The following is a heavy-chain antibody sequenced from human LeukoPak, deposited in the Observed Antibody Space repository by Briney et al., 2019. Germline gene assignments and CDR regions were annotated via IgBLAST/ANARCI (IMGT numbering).Heavy chain of an antibody. CDR1: GYTFTSYD. D-gene: IGHD1-26*01. CDR2: MNPNSGNT. Sequence: ASVKVSCKASGYTFTSYDINWVRQATGQGLEWMGWMNPNSGNTGYAQKFQGRVTITRNTSISTAYMELSSLRSEDTAVYYCARDAELSGSYHRDWGQGTLVTVSS. V-gene: IGHV1-8*03. J-gene: IGHJ4*02. CDR3: ARDAELSGSYHRD.